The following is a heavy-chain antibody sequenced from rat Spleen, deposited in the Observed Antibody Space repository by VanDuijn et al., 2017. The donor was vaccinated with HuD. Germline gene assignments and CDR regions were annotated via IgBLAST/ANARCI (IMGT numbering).Heavy chain of an antibody. Sequence: QVQLMESGPGLVQPSETLSLTCTVSGFSLTSYNVHWVRQPPGKGLEWMGVIWTGGSTAYNSLLKSRLSISRDTSKSQVFLKVKSLKTEDTGIYYCTRNPGGYNYDFDYWGQGVMVTVSS. CDR1: GFSLTSYN. J-gene: IGHJ2*01. CDR3: TRNPGGYNYDFDY. V-gene: IGHV2-45*01. D-gene: IGHD1-4*01. CDR2: IWTGGST.